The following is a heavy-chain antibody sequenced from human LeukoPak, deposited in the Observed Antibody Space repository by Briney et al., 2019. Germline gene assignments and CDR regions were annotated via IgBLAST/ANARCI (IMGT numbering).Heavy chain of an antibody. CDR2: LTYSGGST. CDR3: AKPQEADLWVPDY. CDR1: GFTFSSYG. D-gene: IGHD3-3*01. Sequence: GGTLRLSCAASGFTFSSYGMTWVRQAPGMGLEWVSALTYSGGSTYYAASVKGRFTISRDNSKNTLYLQMNSLRAEDTALYYCAKPQEADLWVPDYWGQGTLVTVSS. J-gene: IGHJ4*02. V-gene: IGHV3-23*01.